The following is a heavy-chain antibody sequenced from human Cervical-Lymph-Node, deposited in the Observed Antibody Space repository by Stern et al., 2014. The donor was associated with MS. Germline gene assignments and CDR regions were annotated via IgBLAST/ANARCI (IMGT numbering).Heavy chain of an antibody. V-gene: IGHV4-59*01. CDR3: ARVTGRGTRQNWFDS. J-gene: IGHJ5*01. CDR1: GGSLTSKY. D-gene: IGHD1-26*01. CDR2: IYSDVNT. Sequence: QLQLQESGPGLVKPSETVSLTCTVSGGSLTSKYWNWIRQPPGKGLEWIGYIYSDVNTNYNPSIKNRVTISLDTSTTQFSLSLTSVTAADTAVYYCARVTGRGTRQNWFDSWGQGTLLTVSS.